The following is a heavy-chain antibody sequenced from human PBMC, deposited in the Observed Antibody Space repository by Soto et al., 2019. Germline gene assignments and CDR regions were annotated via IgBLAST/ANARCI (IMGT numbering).Heavy chain of an antibody. CDR2: IYCSGST. Sequence: PSETLSLTCTVSGVSISSYYWNWIRQPPGKGLEWIGYIYCSGSTNYNPSLKSRVTISVDTSKNQFSLKLSSVTAADTAVYYCARHLSSVANFDSWAHGTLVTVSS. CDR1: GVSISSYY. J-gene: IGHJ4*01. V-gene: IGHV4-59*08. CDR3: ARHLSSVANFDS. D-gene: IGHD6-19*01.